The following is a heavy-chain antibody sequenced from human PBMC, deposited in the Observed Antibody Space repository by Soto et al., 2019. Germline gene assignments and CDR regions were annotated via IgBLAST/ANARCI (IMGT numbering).Heavy chain of an antibody. CDR3: AAVPYGGVVTPWYYYYGMDV. J-gene: IGHJ6*04. CDR2: IVVGSGNT. D-gene: IGHD3-3*01. CDR1: GFTFTSSA. V-gene: IGHV1-58*01. Sequence: SVKVSCMASGFTFTSSAVQWVRQARGQRLEWIGWIVVGSGNTNYAQKFQERVTITRDMSTSTAYMELSSLRSEDTAVYYCAAVPYGGVVTPWYYYYGMDVWGKGTTVTV.